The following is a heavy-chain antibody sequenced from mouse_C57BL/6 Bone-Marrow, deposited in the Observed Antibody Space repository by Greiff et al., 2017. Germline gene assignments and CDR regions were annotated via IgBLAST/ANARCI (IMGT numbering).Heavy chain of an antibody. D-gene: IGHD1-1*01. Sequence: QVQLQQSGAELASPGASVTLSCKASGYTFTEHTMNWVKKRSGQGLEWIGRFYPVSGRINYNQKFMGKATFSADRSSSTVYMGLNSLTSEDPAVFDCGNWGTTEASGLDYWGQGTTLTVSS. J-gene: IGHJ2*01. CDR3: GNWGTTEASGLDY. CDR2: FYPVSGRI. V-gene: IGHV1-11*01. CDR1: GYTFTEHT.